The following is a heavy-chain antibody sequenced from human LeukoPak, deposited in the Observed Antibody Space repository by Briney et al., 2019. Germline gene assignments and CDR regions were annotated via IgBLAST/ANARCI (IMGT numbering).Heavy chain of an antibody. CDR1: GFTFSNAW. Sequence: GGSLRLSCAASGFTFSNAWMSWVRQAPGKGLEWVGRIKSKTDGGTTDYAAPVKGRLTISRDDSKNTLYLQMNSLKTEDTAVYYCTSLYYYDSSGYSIYYWGQGTLVTVSS. CDR2: IKSKTDGGTT. V-gene: IGHV3-15*01. CDR3: TSLYYYDSSGYSIYY. J-gene: IGHJ4*02. D-gene: IGHD3-22*01.